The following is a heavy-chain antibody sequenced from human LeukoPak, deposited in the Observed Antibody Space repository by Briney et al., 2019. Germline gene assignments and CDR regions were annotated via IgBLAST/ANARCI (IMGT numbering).Heavy chain of an antibody. J-gene: IGHJ4*02. V-gene: IGHV4-4*07. CDR3: ARQGYTASYYFLDF. CDR1: GGSISSYY. D-gene: IGHD1-26*01. Sequence: PSETLSLTCDVSGGSISSYYWGWVRQPAGKGLEWLGRIYTTGTTHFNPALRSRLTMSVDTSKNQFSLKLTSVTAADTAVYFCARQGYTASYYFLDFWSQGTLVTVSP. CDR2: IYTTGTT.